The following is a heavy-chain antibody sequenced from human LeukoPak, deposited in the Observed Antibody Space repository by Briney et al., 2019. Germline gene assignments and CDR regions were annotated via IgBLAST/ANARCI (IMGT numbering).Heavy chain of an antibody. D-gene: IGHD3-10*01. CDR3: ARLTSGHFDY. V-gene: IGHV4-59*08. CDR1: GFSFTDYP. Sequence: PGGSLRLSCATSGFSFTDYPMNWVRQAPGKGLEWIAYIYYSGSTNYNPSLKSRATISVDTSENQFSLKLSSIAAADTAVYYCARLTSGHFDYWGQGTLVTVSS. J-gene: IGHJ4*02. CDR2: IYYSGST.